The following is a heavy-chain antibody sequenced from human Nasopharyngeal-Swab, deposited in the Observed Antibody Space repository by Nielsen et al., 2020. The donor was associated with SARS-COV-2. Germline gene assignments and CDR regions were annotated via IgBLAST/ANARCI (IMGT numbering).Heavy chain of an antibody. Sequence: SGPTLVQPTQTLTLTCTFSGFSLSTSGVGVGWIRQPPGKALEWLALIYWDDDKRYSPSLKSRLTITKDTSKNQVVLTMTNMDPVDTATYYCAHSGSGYRNADAFDIWSQGTMVTVSS. CDR1: GFSLSTSGVG. J-gene: IGHJ3*02. V-gene: IGHV2-5*02. CDR2: IYWDDDK. CDR3: AHSGSGYRNADAFDI. D-gene: IGHD5-12*01.